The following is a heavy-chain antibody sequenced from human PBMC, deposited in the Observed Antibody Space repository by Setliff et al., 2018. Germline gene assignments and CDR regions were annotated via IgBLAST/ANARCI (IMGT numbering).Heavy chain of an antibody. V-gene: IGHV1-18*01. Sequence: GASVKISCKASGYIFSTYGITWVRQAPGQGLEWMGWISANNGHTKYVQKFQGRVTMTTDTSTATAYMELRGLRSDDTAVYYCARDALYNSYDINSYYGNWLDPWGQGTLVTVSS. D-gene: IGHD3-10*01. CDR3: ARDALYNSYDINSYYGNWLDP. CDR1: GYIFSTYG. CDR2: ISANNGHT. J-gene: IGHJ5*02.